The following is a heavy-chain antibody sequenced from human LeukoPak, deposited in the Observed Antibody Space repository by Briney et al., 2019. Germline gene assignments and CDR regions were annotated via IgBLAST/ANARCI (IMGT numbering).Heavy chain of an antibody. D-gene: IGHD6-19*01. CDR1: GGSFSGYY. V-gene: IGHV4-34*01. CDR3: ARGAGIAVAGIKDH. CDR2: INHSGST. J-gene: IGHJ4*02. Sequence: SETLSLTCAVYGGSFSGYYWSWIRQPPGKGLEWIGEINHSGSTNYNPSLKSRVTISVDTSKNQFSLKLSSVTAADTAVYYCARGAGIAVAGIKDHWGQGTLVTVSS.